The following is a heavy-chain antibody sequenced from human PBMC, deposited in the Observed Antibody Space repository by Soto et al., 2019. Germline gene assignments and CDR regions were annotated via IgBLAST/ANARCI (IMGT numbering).Heavy chain of an antibody. D-gene: IGHD3-3*01. CDR3: AKRITIFGVVILPQFDY. V-gene: IGHV3-53*01. CDR1: GFTVSSNY. J-gene: IGHJ4*02. Sequence: PGGSLRLSCAASGFTVSSNYMSWVRQAPGKGLERVSVICSGGSTYYADSVKGRFTISRDNSKNTLYLQMNSLRAEDTAVYYCAKRITIFGVVILPQFDYWGQGTLVTVSS. CDR2: ICSGGST.